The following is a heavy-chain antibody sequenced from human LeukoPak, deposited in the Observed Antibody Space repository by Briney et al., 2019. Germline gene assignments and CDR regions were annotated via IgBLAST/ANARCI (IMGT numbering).Heavy chain of an antibody. D-gene: IGHD2-21*01. CDR2: IIPFLGTT. Sequence: ASVKVSCKASGGVFTTYAISWVRQAPGQGLEWMGSIIPFLGTTNYAQKFQGRVTITADEPTRTAYMELTYVRSDDTAVYYCTIIPNVILFTHYFEYWGQGTLVTVSS. CDR1: GGVFTTYA. J-gene: IGHJ4*02. CDR3: TIIPNVILFTHYFEY. V-gene: IGHV1-69*11.